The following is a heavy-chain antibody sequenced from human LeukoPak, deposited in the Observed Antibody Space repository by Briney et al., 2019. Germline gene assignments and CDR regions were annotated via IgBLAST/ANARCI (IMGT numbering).Heavy chain of an antibody. CDR3: ARSMRNSAPGRIMITMVRGVIPKWGFDY. Sequence: PSETLSLTCAVYGGSFSGYYWSWIRQPPGKGLEWIGEINHSGSTNYNPSLKSRVTISVDTSKNQFSLKLSSVTAADTAVYYCARSMRNSAPGRIMITMVRGVIPKWGFDYWGQGTLVTVSS. CDR2: INHSGST. D-gene: IGHD3-10*01. J-gene: IGHJ4*02. CDR1: GGSFSGYY. V-gene: IGHV4-34*01.